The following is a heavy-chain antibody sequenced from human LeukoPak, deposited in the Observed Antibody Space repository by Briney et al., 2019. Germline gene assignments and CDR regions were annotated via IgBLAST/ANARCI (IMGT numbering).Heavy chain of an antibody. V-gene: IGHV1-8*02. D-gene: IGHD3-10*01. CDR1: GYTFTGYY. J-gene: IGHJ5*02. Sequence: ASVKVSCKASGYTFTGYYMHWVRQAPGQGLEWMGWMNPNSGNTGYAQKFQGRVTMTRNTSISTAYMELSSLTSEDTAVYYCARDGSGSYYDRGWFDPWGQGTLVTVSS. CDR3: ARDGSGSYYDRGWFDP. CDR2: MNPNSGNT.